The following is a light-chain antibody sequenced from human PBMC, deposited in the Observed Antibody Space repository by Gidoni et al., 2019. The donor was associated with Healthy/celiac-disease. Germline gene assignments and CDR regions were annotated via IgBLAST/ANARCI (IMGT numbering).Light chain of an antibody. Sequence: EIVMTQSPATLSVSPGERATLSCRASQSVSSNLAWYQQKPGQAPRLLIYGASTRATGIPARFGGSGSGTEFTLTISSLQSEDFAVYYCQQYNNWPRTFXQXTKVEIK. V-gene: IGKV3-15*01. CDR2: GAS. CDR3: QQYNNWPRT. CDR1: QSVSSN. J-gene: IGKJ1*01.